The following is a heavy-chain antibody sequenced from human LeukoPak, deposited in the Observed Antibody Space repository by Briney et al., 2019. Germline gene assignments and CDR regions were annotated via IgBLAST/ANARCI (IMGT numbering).Heavy chain of an antibody. Sequence: PGGSLRLSCAASGFTFSSYGMHWVRQAPGKGLEWVAVISYDGSNKYYADSVKGRFTTSRDNSKNTLYLQMNSLRAEDTAVYYCAKAWTTVTPLNWFDPWGLGTLVTVSS. CDR3: AKAWTTVTPLNWFDP. CDR1: GFTFSSYG. J-gene: IGHJ5*02. CDR2: ISYDGSNK. D-gene: IGHD4-17*01. V-gene: IGHV3-30*18.